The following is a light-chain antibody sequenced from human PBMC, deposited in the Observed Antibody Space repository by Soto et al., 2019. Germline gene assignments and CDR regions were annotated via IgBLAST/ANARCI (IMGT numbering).Light chain of an antibody. CDR2: WAS. Sequence: DIVMTQSPDSLAVSLGERATINCKSSQSVLYSSTNKNYLAWYQQKPGQPPKLLIYWASTRESGVPDRFSGSGSGTDFTLTIISLQAEDVAVYYCQQYYTSPLFGQGNKVDIK. CDR3: QQYYTSPL. V-gene: IGKV4-1*01. CDR1: QSVLYSSTNKNY. J-gene: IGKJ1*01.